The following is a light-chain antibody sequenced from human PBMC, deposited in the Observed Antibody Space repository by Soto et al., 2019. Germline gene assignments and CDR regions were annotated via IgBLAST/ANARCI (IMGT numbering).Light chain of an antibody. Sequence: QSVLTQPPSVSAAPGQKVTISCSGSGSNIGNNYVSWYQQLPVTAPKLLVFENNKRPSVIPDRFSGSKSGTSATLGITGLQTGDEAVYYCGTWDSSLSAVVFGGGTKLTVL. V-gene: IGLV1-51*02. CDR3: GTWDSSLSAVV. J-gene: IGLJ2*01. CDR1: GSNIGNNY. CDR2: ENN.